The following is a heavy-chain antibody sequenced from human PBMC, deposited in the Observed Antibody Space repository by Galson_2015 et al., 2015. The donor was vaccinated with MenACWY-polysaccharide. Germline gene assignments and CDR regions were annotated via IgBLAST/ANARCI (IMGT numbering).Heavy chain of an antibody. Sequence: SVKVSCKASGGTFSSYAIYWLRQAPGQGLEWMGRTIPFVGSTDYAQRFQGRVTITADTSTNTAYMELSSLISDDTAVYYCARVDCSGGICYLDYWGQGTLVTVSS. V-gene: IGHV1-69*04. CDR1: GGTFSSYA. D-gene: IGHD2-15*01. CDR3: ARVDCSGGICYLDY. CDR2: TIPFVGST. J-gene: IGHJ4*02.